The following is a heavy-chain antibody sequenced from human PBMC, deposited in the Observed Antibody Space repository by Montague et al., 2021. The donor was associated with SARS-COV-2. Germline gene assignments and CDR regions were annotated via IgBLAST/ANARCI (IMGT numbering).Heavy chain of an antibody. J-gene: IGHJ4*02. CDR2: VYYTGST. CDR1: AGSISRHY. Sequence: SETLSLTCTVSAGSISRHYWCWIRLPPGPALEWIGYVYYTGSTKSNPSLTSRVPMSVDTHKNRISLSLRSLTAADTAVYYCARAQYTGFIANCVNYFDVWGLGAMVTVSS. V-gene: IGHV4-59*11. D-gene: IGHD5-12*01. CDR3: ARAQYTGFIANCVNYFDV.